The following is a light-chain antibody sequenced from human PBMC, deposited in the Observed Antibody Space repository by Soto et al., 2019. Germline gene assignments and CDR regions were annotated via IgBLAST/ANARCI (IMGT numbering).Light chain of an antibody. V-gene: IGKV3-20*01. Sequence: EIVLTQSPATLSLSPGERATLSCRASQSVSSSYLAWYQQKPGQAPRLLIYGASSRATGIPDRFSGSGSGTDFTLTISRLEPEDFAVYYCHQYGSAPRTFGQGTKVDIK. J-gene: IGKJ1*01. CDR3: HQYGSAPRT. CDR2: GAS. CDR1: QSVSSSY.